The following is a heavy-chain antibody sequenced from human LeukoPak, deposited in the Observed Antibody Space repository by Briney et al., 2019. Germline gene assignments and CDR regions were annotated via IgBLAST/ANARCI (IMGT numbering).Heavy chain of an antibody. CDR2: ITGSSTWT. CDR3: ARELVSLGTGYFDL. J-gene: IGHJ2*01. Sequence: GGSLRLSCAASGFTFSSYEVNWVRQAPGKGLEWVSGITGSSTWTYYADSVKGRFTISRDNSKNTLHLQMDSLRAEDTAIYYCARELVSLGTGYFDLWGRGTLVTVSS. D-gene: IGHD7-27*01. V-gene: IGHV3-23*01. CDR1: GFTFSSYE.